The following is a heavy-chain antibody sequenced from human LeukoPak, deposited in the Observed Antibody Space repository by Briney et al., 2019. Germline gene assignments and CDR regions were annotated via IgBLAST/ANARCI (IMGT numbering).Heavy chain of an antibody. CDR1: GYTFTGYY. J-gene: IGHJ5*02. V-gene: IGHV1-2*06. Sequence: ASVKVSCKASGYTFTGYYMHWVRQAPGQGLEWMGRINPNSGGTNYAQKFQGRVTMTRDTSISTAYMELSRLRSDDTAVYYCARSLRGAVVVVAATAPATGWFDPWGQGTPVTVSS. D-gene: IGHD2-15*01. CDR3: ARSLRGAVVVVAATAPATGWFDP. CDR2: INPNSGGT.